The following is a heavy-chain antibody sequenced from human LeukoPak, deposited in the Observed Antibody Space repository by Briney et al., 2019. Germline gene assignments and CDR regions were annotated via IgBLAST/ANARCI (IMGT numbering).Heavy chain of an antibody. CDR2: IFYSGNT. V-gene: IGHV4-39*01. J-gene: IGHJ4*02. CDR1: GDSISSNSYY. CDR3: ATWRTAKTGFDY. D-gene: IGHD1-1*01. Sequence: SETLSLTCTVSGDSISSNSYYWGWIRQPPGKGLEWIGSIFYSGNTYYSPSLKSRVTISVDTSKNQFSLRLSSVTAADTAVYYCATWRTAKTGFDYWGQGTLVTVSS.